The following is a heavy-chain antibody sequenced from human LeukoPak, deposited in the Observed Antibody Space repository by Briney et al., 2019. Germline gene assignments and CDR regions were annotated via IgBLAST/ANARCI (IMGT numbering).Heavy chain of an antibody. CDR2: IYYSGST. CDR1: GGAIRHYF. Sequence: SETLSLTCTVSGGAIRHYFWTWIRQSPGKGLEWIGYIYYSGSTTYNPSLKSRVTISLDTSNNQFSLRLSSVTAADTAVYYCARRFRGYYPAGAYYYGMDVWGQGTTVTVSS. V-gene: IGHV4-59*08. CDR3: ARRFRGYYPAGAYYYGMDV. J-gene: IGHJ6*02. D-gene: IGHD3-22*01.